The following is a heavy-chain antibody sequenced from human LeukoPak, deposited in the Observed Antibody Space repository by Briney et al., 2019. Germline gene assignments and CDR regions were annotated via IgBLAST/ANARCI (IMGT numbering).Heavy chain of an antibody. V-gene: IGHV5-51*04. D-gene: IGHD3-22*01. CDR2: IYPGDSDT. CDR1: GYSFTSYW. CDR3: ASPYYYDSSGYYDAFDI. J-gene: IGHJ3*02. Sequence: GGSLKISCKGSGYSFTSYWIGWVRQMPGKGLGWMGIIYPGDSDTRYSPSFQGQVTISADKPISTAYLQWSSLKASDTAMYYCASPYYYDSSGYYDAFDIWGQGTMVTVSS.